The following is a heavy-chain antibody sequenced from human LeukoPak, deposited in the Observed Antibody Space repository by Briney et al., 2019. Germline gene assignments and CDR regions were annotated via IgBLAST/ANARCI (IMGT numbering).Heavy chain of an antibody. CDR2: INHSGST. CDR3: ARVLPRLGELSLYYFDY. V-gene: IGHV4-34*01. J-gene: IGHJ4*02. D-gene: IGHD3-16*02. CDR1: GGSFSGYY. Sequence: SETLSLTCAVYGGSFSGYYWSWIRQPPGKGLERIGEINHSGSTNYNPSLKSRVTISVDTSKNQFSLKLSSVTAADTAVYYCARVLPRLGELSLYYFDYWGQGTLVTVSS.